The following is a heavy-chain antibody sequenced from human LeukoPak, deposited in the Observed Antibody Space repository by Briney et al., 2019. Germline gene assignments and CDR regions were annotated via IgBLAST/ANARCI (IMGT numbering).Heavy chain of an antibody. V-gene: IGHV4-34*01. Sequence: SETLSLTCAVYGGSFSGYYWSWIHQPPGKGLEWIGEINHSGSTNYNPSLKSRVTISVDTSKSQFSLKLSSVTAADTAVYYCARGHTMGIWGQGTMVTVSS. J-gene: IGHJ3*02. D-gene: IGHD3-10*01. CDR3: ARGHTMGI. CDR1: GGSFSGYY. CDR2: INHSGST.